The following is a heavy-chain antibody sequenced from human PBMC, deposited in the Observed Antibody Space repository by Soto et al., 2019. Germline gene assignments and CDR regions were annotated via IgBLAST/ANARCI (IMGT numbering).Heavy chain of an antibody. V-gene: IGHV1-69*06. D-gene: IGHD2-15*01. J-gene: IGHJ6*02. CDR1: GGTFSRYA. CDR3: ARAATWDYYYYYGMDV. CDR2: IIPIFGTA. Sequence: SVKVSCKASGGTFSRYAISWVRQAPGQGLEWMGGIIPIFGTANYAQKFQGRVTITADKSTSTAYMELSSLRSEDTAVYYCARAATWDYYYYYGMDVWGQGTTVTVSS.